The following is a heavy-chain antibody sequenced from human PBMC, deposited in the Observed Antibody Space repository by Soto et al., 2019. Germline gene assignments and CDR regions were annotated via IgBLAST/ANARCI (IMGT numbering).Heavy chain of an antibody. CDR3: ARGPRGLYHHDY. D-gene: IGHD2-2*01. Sequence: GSLRLSCAASGFTFSGDWMHWVRQAAGKGLVWVSRINMDGSSTNYADSVKGRFTISRDNAKNTLYLQMNSLRVDDTAVYYCARGPRGLYHHDYWGQGALVTVSS. CDR2: INMDGSST. CDR1: GFTFSGDW. V-gene: IGHV3-74*01. J-gene: IGHJ4*02.